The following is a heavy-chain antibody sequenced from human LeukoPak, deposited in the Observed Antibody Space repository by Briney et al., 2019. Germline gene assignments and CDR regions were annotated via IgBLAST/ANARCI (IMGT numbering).Heavy chain of an antibody. D-gene: IGHD5-12*01. Sequence: SETLSLTCTVSGGSISSYYWSWLRQPPGKGLEGIGYISYSGNTNYNPSLKSRVTISVDTSKNQFSLKLTPVTAADTAVYYCARQGGYIAPLALWGQGTLVTVSA. CDR1: GGSISSYY. CDR2: ISYSGNT. J-gene: IGHJ4*02. V-gene: IGHV4-59*08. CDR3: ARQGGYIAPLAL.